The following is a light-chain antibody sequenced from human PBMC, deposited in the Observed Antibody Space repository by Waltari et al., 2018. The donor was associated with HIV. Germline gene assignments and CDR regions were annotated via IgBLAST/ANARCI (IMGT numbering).Light chain of an antibody. J-gene: IGLJ2*01. CDR3: CSYAGSSTLI. CDR2: DIV. Sequence: QSALTQPASVSGSPGQSITISCTGTSSDVGSNYVSWFQPHPSKVPKLISYDIVKRPSGGYNRFSGSKSGNTASLTISGLQAEDEADYYCCSYAGSSTLIFGGGTKLTVL. CDR1: SSDVGSNY. V-gene: IGLV2-23*02.